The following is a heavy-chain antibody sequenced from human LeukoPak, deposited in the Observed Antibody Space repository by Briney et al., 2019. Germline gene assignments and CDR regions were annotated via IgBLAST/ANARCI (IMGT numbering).Heavy chain of an antibody. CDR3: ARATHPGYSGYDCGY. J-gene: IGHJ4*02. Sequence: SVKVSCKASGGTFSSYAISWVRQAPGQGLEWMGGIIPIFGTANYAQKFQGRVTITADKSTSTAYMELSSLRSEDTAVYYCARATHPGYSGYDCGYWGQGTLVTVSS. D-gene: IGHD5-12*01. CDR1: GGTFSSYA. V-gene: IGHV1-69*06. CDR2: IIPIFGTA.